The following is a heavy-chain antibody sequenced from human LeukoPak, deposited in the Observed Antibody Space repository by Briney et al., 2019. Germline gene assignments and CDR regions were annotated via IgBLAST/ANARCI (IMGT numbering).Heavy chain of an antibody. CDR1: GFTFDDYA. Sequence: GGSLRLSCAASGFTFDDYAMHWVRQAPGKGLEWVSLISWDGGSTYYADSVKGRLIISRDNAKNSLYLQMNSLRAEDTAVYYCARGYCSGGSCSKYDYWGQGTLVTVSS. V-gene: IGHV3-43D*03. CDR2: ISWDGGST. D-gene: IGHD2-15*01. CDR3: ARGYCSGGSCSKYDY. J-gene: IGHJ4*02.